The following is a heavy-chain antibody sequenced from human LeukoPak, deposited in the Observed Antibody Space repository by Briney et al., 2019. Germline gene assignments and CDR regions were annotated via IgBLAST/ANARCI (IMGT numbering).Heavy chain of an antibody. CDR1: GYSFTSYW. J-gene: IGHJ4*02. V-gene: IGHV5-51*01. D-gene: IGHD3-10*01. Sequence: GESLKISCKGSGYSFTSYWIGWVRQMPGKGLEWMGIIYPGDSDTRYSPSFQGQVTISADKSISAYLQWSSLKASDTAMYYCARIPGRLLWFGELLAYFDYWGQGTLVTVSS. CDR2: IYPGDSDT. CDR3: ARIPGRLLWFGELLAYFDY.